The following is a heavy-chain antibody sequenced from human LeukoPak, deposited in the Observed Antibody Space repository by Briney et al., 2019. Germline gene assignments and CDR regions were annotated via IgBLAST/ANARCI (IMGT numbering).Heavy chain of an antibody. J-gene: IGHJ6*02. Sequence: ASVKVSCKASGYTFTNYGISWVRQAPGQGLEWMGWISAYNGNTNYAQKLQGRVTMTTDTSTSTAYMELRSLRSDDTAVYYCAREGGYYYGNYYYYGMDVWGQGTTVTVSS. D-gene: IGHD3-22*01. CDR3: AREGGYYYGNYYYYGMDV. CDR2: ISAYNGNT. V-gene: IGHV1-18*01. CDR1: GYTFTNYG.